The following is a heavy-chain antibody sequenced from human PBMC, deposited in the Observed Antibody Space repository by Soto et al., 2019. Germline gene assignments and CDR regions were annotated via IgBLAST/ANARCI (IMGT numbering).Heavy chain of an antibody. D-gene: IGHD1-26*01. V-gene: IGHV1-3*01. CDR2: INAGNGNT. J-gene: IGHJ4*02. CDR3: AREGPYSGSYYGIDY. Sequence: GASVKVSCKASGYTFTSYAMHWVRQAPGQRLEWMGWINAGNGNTKYSQKFQGRVTITRDTSASTAYMELSSLRSEDTAVYYCAREGPYSGSYYGIDYWGQGTLVTV. CDR1: GYTFTSYA.